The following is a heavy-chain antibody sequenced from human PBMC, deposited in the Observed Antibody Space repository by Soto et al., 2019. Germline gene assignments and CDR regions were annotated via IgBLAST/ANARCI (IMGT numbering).Heavy chain of an antibody. Sequence: GASVKVSCKASGYTFTSYGISWLRQAPGQGLEWMGWISAYNGNTNYAQKLQGRVTMTTDTSTSTAYMELRSLRSDDTAVYYCAKSSPYYYYGMDVWGQGTTVTVSS. D-gene: IGHD2-15*01. CDR2: ISAYNGNT. V-gene: IGHV1-18*01. CDR3: AKSSPYYYYGMDV. CDR1: GYTFTSYG. J-gene: IGHJ6*02.